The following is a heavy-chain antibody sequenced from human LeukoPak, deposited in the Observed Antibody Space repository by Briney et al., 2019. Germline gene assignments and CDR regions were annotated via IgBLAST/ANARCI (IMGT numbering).Heavy chain of an antibody. J-gene: IGHJ4*02. CDR2: INHSGST. D-gene: IGHD3-9*01. CDR3: ARSRGYFDWLYLRISRFFDY. CDR1: GGSFSGYY. V-gene: IGHV4-34*01. Sequence: PSETLSLTCAVYGGSFSGYYWSWIRQPPGKGLEWIGEINHSGSTNYNPSLKSRVTISVDTSKNQFSLKLSSVTAADTAVYYCARSRGYFDWLYLRISRFFDYWGQGTLVTVSS.